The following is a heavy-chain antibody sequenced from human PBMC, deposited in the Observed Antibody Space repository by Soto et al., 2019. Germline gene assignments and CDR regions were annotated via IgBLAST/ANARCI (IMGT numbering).Heavy chain of an antibody. J-gene: IGHJ6*02. CDR3: ARQSVASYYYGMDV. D-gene: IGHD5-12*01. CDR1: GGSISSSRYY. V-gene: IGHV4-39*01. Sequence: PSETLSLTCTVSGGSISSSRYYWGWIRQPPGKGLEWIGSIYYSGSTYYNPSLKSRVTISVDTSKNQFSLKLSSVTAADTAVYYCARQSVASYYYGMDVWGQGTTVT. CDR2: IYYSGST.